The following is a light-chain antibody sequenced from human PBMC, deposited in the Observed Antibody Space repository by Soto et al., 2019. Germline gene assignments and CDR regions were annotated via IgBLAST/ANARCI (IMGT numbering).Light chain of an antibody. CDR2: GAS. CDR3: QQYDNSVWT. J-gene: IGKJ1*01. Sequence: EILVTQSPATMFLSPGESATLSCRVSQSVGSDLAWYQQKAGQAPRLLIYGASLRATGIPARFTGSGSGTDFTLTISRLEPEDLAVYYCQQYDNSVWTFGQGTKVDIK. V-gene: IGKV3-15*01. CDR1: QSVGSD.